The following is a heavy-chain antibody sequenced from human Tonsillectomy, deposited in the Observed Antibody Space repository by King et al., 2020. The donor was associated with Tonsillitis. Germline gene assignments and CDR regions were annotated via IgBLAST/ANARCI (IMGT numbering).Heavy chain of an antibody. Sequence: VQLVESGGAVVQPGRSLRLSCVASGFTFSSFGIHWVRQAAGKGLEWVATLSSDGSEKFYGESVRGRFTISRDNSKNTVFLQMKSLRADDTAVYYCAKDSYYDSSGSLDFWGQGTLVTVSS. CDR2: LSSDGSEK. CDR1: GFTFSSFG. J-gene: IGHJ4*02. D-gene: IGHD3-22*01. CDR3: AKDSYYDSSGSLDF. V-gene: IGHV3-30*18.